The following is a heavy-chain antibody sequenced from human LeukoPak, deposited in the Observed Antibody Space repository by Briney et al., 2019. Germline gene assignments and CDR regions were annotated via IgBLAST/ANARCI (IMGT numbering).Heavy chain of an antibody. CDR1: GGSISRYY. Sequence: SETLSLTCTVSGGSISRYYWSWIRQPPGKGLEWIGYIYYSWSTNYNPSLKSRVTISVDTSKNQFSLNLSSVTAAGTAVYYCARDGVLGGLFVWDYWGQGTLVTVSS. J-gene: IGHJ4*02. D-gene: IGHD3-16*01. CDR2: IYYSWST. CDR3: ARDGVLGGLFVWDY. V-gene: IGHV4-59*01.